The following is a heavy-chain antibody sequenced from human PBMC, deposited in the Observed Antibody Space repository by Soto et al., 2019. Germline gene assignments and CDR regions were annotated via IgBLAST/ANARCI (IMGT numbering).Heavy chain of an antibody. V-gene: IGHV3-53*01. CDR1: GFVISNSY. Sequence: EVQLVESGGGLIRPGGSLRLSCAASGFVISNSYMAWVRQAPGKGLEWVSTIYARGATFYADDVKGRFTISRDDPKNSLLLQMRSLRVEDTAIYYCARVPAYTSGLDVWGQGALVTVSA. CDR3: ARVPAYTSGLDV. D-gene: IGHD2-15*01. CDR2: IYARGAT. J-gene: IGHJ4*02.